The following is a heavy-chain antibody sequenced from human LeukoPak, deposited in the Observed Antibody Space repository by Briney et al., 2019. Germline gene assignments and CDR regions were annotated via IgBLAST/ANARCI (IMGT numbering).Heavy chain of an antibody. CDR2: INAGNGNT. CDR1: GYTFTSYA. J-gene: IGHJ6*02. V-gene: IGHV1-3*01. Sequence: ASVKVSCKASGYTFTSYAMHRVRQAPGQRLEWMGWINAGNGNTKYSQKLQGRVTMTTDTSTSTAYMELRSLRSDDTAVYYCAREYYYVPPANYYYYGMDVWGQGTTVTVSS. CDR3: AREYYYVPPANYYYYGMDV. D-gene: IGHD3-10*02.